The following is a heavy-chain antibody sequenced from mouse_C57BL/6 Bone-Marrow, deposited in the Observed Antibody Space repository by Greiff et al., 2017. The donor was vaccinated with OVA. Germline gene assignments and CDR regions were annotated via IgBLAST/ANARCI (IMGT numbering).Heavy chain of an antibody. CDR2: INSDGGST. V-gene: IGHV5-2*01. D-gene: IGHD2-2*01. CDR1: EYDFPSHD. Sequence: EVNVVESGGGLVQPGESLKLSCESNEYDFPSHDMSWVRKTPEKRLELVAAINSDGGSTYYPDTMERRFIISRDNTKKTLYLQMSSLRSEDTALDYCARHAYGNDNWYFDVWGTGTTVTVSS. CDR3: ARHAYGNDNWYFDV. J-gene: IGHJ1*03.